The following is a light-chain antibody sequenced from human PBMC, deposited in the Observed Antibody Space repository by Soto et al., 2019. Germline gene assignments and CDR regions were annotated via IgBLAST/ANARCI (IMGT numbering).Light chain of an antibody. CDR2: NNK. J-gene: IGLJ2*01. CDR1: SANIGSNS. V-gene: IGLV1-44*01. Sequence: QSVLTQPPSVSGTPGQTVTISCSGSSANIGSNSVNWYQQLPGRAPKLLIYNNKQRPSGVPDRFAGSKSGSSASVSISGLEPKDEAEYYCAAWSYILNGVVFGGGTKLTVL. CDR3: AAWSYILNGVV.